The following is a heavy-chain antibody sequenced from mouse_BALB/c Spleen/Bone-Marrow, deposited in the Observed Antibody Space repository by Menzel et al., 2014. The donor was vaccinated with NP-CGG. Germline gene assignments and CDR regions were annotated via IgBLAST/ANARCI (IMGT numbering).Heavy chain of an antibody. CDR1: GFDFSRYW. Sequence: EVKLLESGGGLVQPGGSLKLSCAASGFDFSRYWMSWVRQAPGKGLEWIGEINPESSTINYTPSPKDKFIISRDNAKNTLYLQMSKVRSEDTDLYYCARLNYYGNLFVWGPGTTVTVSS. CDR3: ARLNYYGNLFV. V-gene: IGHV4-1*02. D-gene: IGHD1-1*01. J-gene: IGHJ1*01. CDR2: INPESSTI.